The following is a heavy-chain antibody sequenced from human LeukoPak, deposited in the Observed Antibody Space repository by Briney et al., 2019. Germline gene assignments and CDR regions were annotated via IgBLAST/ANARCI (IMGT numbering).Heavy chain of an antibody. CDR3: AKESGKFDY. CDR1: GLPIADFA. Sequence: GGSLRLSCVASGLPIADFAMHWVRQAPGKGLEWVSLISGDGVSTFYTDSVRGRFSISRDNTKNSLYLEMNSLRTEDTAMYYCAKESGKFDYWGQGTPVAVSS. V-gene: IGHV3-43*02. J-gene: IGHJ4*02. CDR2: ISGDGVST.